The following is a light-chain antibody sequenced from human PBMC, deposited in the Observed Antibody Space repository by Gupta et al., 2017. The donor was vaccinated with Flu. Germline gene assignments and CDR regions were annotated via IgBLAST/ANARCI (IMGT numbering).Light chain of an antibody. J-gene: IGKJ3*01. Sequence: PSLYASVGDRGTITCRASQSIRSYLNWYQQKPGKAPKLLIYGASSWQSGVPSRFSGSGSGKDVTLTISSRQPDDFATYYCQQSDNTPLLSFGHGTXVEIK. CDR3: QQSDNTPLLS. CDR1: QSIRSY. V-gene: IGKV1-39*01. CDR2: GAS.